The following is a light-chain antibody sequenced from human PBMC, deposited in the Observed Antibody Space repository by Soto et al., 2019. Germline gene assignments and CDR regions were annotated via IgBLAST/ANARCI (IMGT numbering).Light chain of an antibody. CDR2: QAS. CDR3: QQYNDNWT. CDR1: QSIRSW. Sequence: DIQMTQSPSALSASVGDRVTITCRASQSIRSWLAWYQQKPGTAPKLLICQASTLQSGVPARFSGSGSGTEFTLTISSLQPDDSATYYCQQYNDNWTFGQGTKVDIK. V-gene: IGKV1-5*03. J-gene: IGKJ1*01.